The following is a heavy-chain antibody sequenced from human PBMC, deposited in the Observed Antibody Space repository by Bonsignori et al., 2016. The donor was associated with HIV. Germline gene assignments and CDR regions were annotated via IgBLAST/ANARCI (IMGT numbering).Heavy chain of an antibody. CDR2: IFSNDEK. V-gene: IGHV2-26*02. CDR3: ARIGYQLLLPNY. D-gene: IGHD2-2*01. J-gene: IGHJ4*02. Sequence: WIRQPPGKALEWLAHIFSNDEKSYTTSLKSRLTISKDTSKSQVVLTTTNVDPMDTATYFCARIGYQLLLPNYWGQGTLVTVSS.